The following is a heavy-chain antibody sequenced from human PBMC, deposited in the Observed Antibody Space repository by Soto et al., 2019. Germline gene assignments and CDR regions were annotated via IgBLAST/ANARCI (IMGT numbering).Heavy chain of an antibody. CDR2: TYYKSKWFN. CDR1: GDSVSSNSAA. CDR3: ARGAMYGSGSYSVFDY. Sequence: SQTLSLTCAISGDSVSSNSAAWSWIRQSPSRGLEWLGRTYYKSKWFNDYAIPVKSRMTINPHTSKNQFFLHLNSVTPEDTAVYYCARGAMYGSGSYSVFDYWGQGIPVTVSS. V-gene: IGHV6-1*01. J-gene: IGHJ4*02. D-gene: IGHD3-10*01.